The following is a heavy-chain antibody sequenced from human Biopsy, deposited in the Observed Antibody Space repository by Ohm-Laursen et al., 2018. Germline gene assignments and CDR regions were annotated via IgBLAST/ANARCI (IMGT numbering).Heavy chain of an antibody. Sequence: SLRLSCAASGFTFSQYWMTWVRQSPGKGLEWVANINKDGNVTNYLDSVKGRFAVSRDNAKNSAYLQMNSLRTEDTAIYYCARDSGGGDSINGWYDALDLWGRGTTVTVSS. CDR3: ARDSGGGDSINGWYDALDL. CDR2: INKDGNVT. J-gene: IGHJ3*01. V-gene: IGHV3-7*01. D-gene: IGHD2-8*01. CDR1: GFTFSQYW.